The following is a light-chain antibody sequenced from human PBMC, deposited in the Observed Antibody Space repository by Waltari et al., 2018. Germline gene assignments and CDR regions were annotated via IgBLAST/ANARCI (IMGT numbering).Light chain of an antibody. V-gene: IGLV2-14*01. Sequence: QSALTQPASVSGSPGQSITISCTGTSSDIGANNYVSWYRQHPGKAPKLILYHVTTRPSGVSNRFSGSKSGNTASLTISGLQAEDEADYFCSSYTITYTRVFGGGTKPTVL. CDR2: HVT. J-gene: IGLJ3*02. CDR3: SSYTITYTRV. CDR1: SSDIGANNY.